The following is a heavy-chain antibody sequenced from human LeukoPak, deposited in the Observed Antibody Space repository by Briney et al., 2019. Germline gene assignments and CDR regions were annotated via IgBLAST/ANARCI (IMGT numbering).Heavy chain of an antibody. CDR1: GFTFSNYG. D-gene: IGHD6-19*01. V-gene: IGHV3-33*01. CDR3: ARGSGWYDY. CDR2: IWYDGTNK. J-gene: IGHJ4*02. Sequence: GGSLRLSCAASGFTFSNYGMHWVRQAPGKGLEWVALIWYDGTNKYYADSVKGRFTISRDNSKNTLYLQMNSLRAEDTAVYYCARGSGWYDYWGQGTLVTVSS.